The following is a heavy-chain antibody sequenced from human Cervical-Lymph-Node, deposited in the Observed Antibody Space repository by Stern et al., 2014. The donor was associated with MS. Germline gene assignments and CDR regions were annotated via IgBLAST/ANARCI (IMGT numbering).Heavy chain of an antibody. Sequence: VQLEESGGGVVHPGRSLSLPCTVSGFTFSSYGMHWVRQAPGKGLEWVSVISYDGSDTYYAESVKGRFTISRDNAKNTLYLEMRRLRREDTAVYYCVKRGITEVRGVRLGDYWGPGTLVIVSS. CDR3: VKRGITEVRGVRLGDY. V-gene: IGHV3-30*18. CDR1: GFTFSSYG. CDR2: ISYDGSDT. J-gene: IGHJ4*02. D-gene: IGHD3-10*01.